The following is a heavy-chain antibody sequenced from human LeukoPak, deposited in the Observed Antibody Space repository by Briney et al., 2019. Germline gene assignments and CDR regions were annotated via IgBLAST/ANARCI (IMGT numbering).Heavy chain of an antibody. CDR2: LYSGGGA. J-gene: IGHJ3*02. Sequence: GGSLRLSCAASGFSVNTNYMTWVRQAPGKGLEWVSALYSGGGAYYADSVKDRFTISRDYSQNTLLLQMNSLRVEDTALYYCARGKTSDDIVEDAFDIWGQGTMVAVSS. CDR1: GFSVNTNY. CDR3: ARGKTSDDIVEDAFDI. V-gene: IGHV3-66*01. D-gene: IGHD2-15*01.